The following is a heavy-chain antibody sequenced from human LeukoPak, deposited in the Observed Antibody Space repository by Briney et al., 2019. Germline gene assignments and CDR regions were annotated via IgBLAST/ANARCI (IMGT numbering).Heavy chain of an antibody. V-gene: IGHV3-30*03. CDR3: ARGGDCSGGSCYIGLYYYYGMDV. CDR1: GFTLSSYG. J-gene: IGHJ6*02. CDR2: ISYDGSNK. D-gene: IGHD2-15*01. Sequence: GGSLRLSCAASGFTLSSYGMHWVRQAPGKGLEWVAVISYDGSNKYYADSVKGRFTISRDNSKNTLYLQMNSLRAEDTAVYYCARGGDCSGGSCYIGLYYYYGMDVWGQGTTVTVSS.